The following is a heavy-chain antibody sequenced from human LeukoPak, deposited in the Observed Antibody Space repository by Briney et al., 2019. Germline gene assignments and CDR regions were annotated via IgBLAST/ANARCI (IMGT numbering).Heavy chain of an antibody. CDR3: ARDDGSSWYDWFDP. J-gene: IGHJ5*02. CDR2: INHSGST. V-gene: IGHV4-34*01. Sequence: SETLSLTCAVYGGSFSDYSWNWIRQPPGKGLEWIGEINHSGSTNYNPSLKSRVTISVDTSKNQFSLKLSSMTAADTAVYYCARDDGSSWYDWFDPWGQGTLVTVSS. D-gene: IGHD6-13*01. CDR1: GGSFSDYS.